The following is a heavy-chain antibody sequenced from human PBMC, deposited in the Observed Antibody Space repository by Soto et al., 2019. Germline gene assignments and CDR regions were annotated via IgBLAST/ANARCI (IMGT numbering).Heavy chain of an antibody. CDR2: IGGRATSA. CDR1: GFTFSNYA. Sequence: EVQLLESGGGLVQPGGSLRLSCAASGFTFSNYAMSWVRQAPGKGLEWVPGIGGRATSAYYADSVKGRFAISRDNSYNTLFLQLNSLRAEDTAVYYCAKSRYSDSSGDFYDFWGQGTLVSVSS. CDR3: AKSRYSDSSGDFYDF. D-gene: IGHD3-22*01. J-gene: IGHJ4*02. V-gene: IGHV3-23*01.